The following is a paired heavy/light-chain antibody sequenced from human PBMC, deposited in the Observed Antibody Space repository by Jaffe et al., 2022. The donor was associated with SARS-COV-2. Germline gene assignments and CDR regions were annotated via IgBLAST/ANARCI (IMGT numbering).Light chain of an antibody. J-gene: IGLJ3*02. V-gene: IGLV2-14*01. CDR1: SSDVGGYNY. CDR3: SSYTSSSTLE. CDR2: EVS. Sequence: QSALTQPASVSGSPGQSITISCTGTSSDVGGYNYVSWYQQHPGKAPKLMIYEVSNRPSGVSNRFSGSKSGNTASLTISGLQAEDEADYYCSSYTSSSTLEFGGGTKLTVL.
Heavy chain of an antibody. CDR1: GGSISSGDYY. V-gene: IGHV4-30-4*01. CDR2: IYYSGST. Sequence: QVQLQESGPGLVKPSQTLSLTCTVSGGSISSGDYYWSWIRQPPGKGLEWIGYIYYSGSTYYNPSLKSRVTISVDTSKNQFSLKLSSVTAADTAVYYCARVTTVTTFYYYYGMDVWGQGTTVTVSS. CDR3: ARVTTVTTFYYYYGMDV. D-gene: IGHD4-17*01. J-gene: IGHJ6*02.